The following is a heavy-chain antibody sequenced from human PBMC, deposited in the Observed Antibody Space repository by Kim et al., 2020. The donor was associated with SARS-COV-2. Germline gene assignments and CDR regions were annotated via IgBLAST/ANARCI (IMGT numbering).Heavy chain of an antibody. Sequence: YYANSVKGRFTISRDNSKNTLYLQMGSLRAEDMAVYYCAREIAVAAVDPWGQGTLVTVSS. V-gene: IGHV3-64*01. J-gene: IGHJ5*02. CDR3: AREIAVAAVDP. D-gene: IGHD6-19*01.